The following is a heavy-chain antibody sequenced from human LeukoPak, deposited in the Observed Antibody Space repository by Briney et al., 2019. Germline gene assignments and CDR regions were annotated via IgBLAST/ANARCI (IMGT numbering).Heavy chain of an antibody. CDR2: IYYSGST. D-gene: IGHD2-2*01. V-gene: IGHV4-39*07. J-gene: IGHJ4*02. CDR1: GGSISSSSYY. Sequence: SETLSLTCTVSGGSISSSSYYWGWIRQPPGKGLEWIGSIYYSGSTYYNPSLKSRVTISVDTSKNQFSLKLSSVTAADTAVYYCAREYCSSTSCLYYFDYWGQGTLVTVSS. CDR3: AREYCSSTSCLYYFDY.